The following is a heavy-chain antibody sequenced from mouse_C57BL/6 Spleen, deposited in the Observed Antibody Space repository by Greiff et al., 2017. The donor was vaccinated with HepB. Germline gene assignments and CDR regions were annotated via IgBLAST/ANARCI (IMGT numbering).Heavy chain of an antibody. CDR2: ISSGSSTI. V-gene: IGHV5-17*01. CDR1: GFTFSDYG. Sequence: EVKLVESGGGLVKPGGSLKLSCAASGFTFSDYGMHWVRQAPEKGLEWVAYISSGSSTIYYADTVKGRYTISRDNAKNTLFLQMTSLRSEDTAMYYCAMWRGYFDYWGQGTTLTVSS. J-gene: IGHJ2*01. CDR3: AMWRGYFDY.